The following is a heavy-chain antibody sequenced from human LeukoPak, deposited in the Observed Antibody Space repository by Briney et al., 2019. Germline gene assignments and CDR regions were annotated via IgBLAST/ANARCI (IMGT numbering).Heavy chain of an antibody. CDR3: ARGGSPPEALGDAFDI. CDR2: INNDGSRT. J-gene: IGHJ3*02. Sequence: GGSLRLSCAASGFTFSSYWMHWVRQAPGKGLVWVSHINNDGSRTRYADSVKGRFTISRDNAKNTLYLQVNSLRAEDTAVYYCARGGSPPEALGDAFDIWGPGTMVTVSS. V-gene: IGHV3-74*01. D-gene: IGHD1-26*01. CDR1: GFTFSSYW.